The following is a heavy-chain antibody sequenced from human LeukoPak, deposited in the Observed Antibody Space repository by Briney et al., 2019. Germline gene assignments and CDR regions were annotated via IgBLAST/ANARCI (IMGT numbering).Heavy chain of an antibody. CDR2: MNPNNGNT. D-gene: IGHD6-13*01. V-gene: IGHV1-8*02. Sequence: ASVKVSCKASGYTFTSYDINWVRQATGQGLEWMGWMNPNNGNTGYAQKFQGRVTMTRNTSISTAYMELSSLRSEDTAVYYCARVRSRRGYSSSWYADYWGQGTLVTVSS. J-gene: IGHJ4*02. CDR1: GYTFTSYD. CDR3: ARVRSRRGYSSSWYADY.